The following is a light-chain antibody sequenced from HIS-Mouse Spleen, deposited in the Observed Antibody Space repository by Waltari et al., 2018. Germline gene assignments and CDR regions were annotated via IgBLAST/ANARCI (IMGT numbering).Light chain of an antibody. CDR1: QSLLHSNGYNY. Sequence: DIVMTQSPLSLPVTPGEPASISCRSSQSLLHSNGYNYLDWYLQKPGQSPQLLIYLGSNPASGVPDRFSGSGSGTDFTLKSSRVEAEYVGVYYCMQALQTPITFGQGTRLEIK. J-gene: IGKJ5*01. CDR2: LGS. CDR3: MQALQTPIT. V-gene: IGKV2-28*01.